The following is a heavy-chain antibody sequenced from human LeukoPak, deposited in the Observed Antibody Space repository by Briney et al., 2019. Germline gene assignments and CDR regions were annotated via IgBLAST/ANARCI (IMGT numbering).Heavy chain of an antibody. CDR1: GFTFSNYA. Sequence: HPGGSLRLSCTASGFTFSNYAMTWVRQAPGEGLEWVSGISGSGSFTDYADSVTGRFTISRDNSRNTLYLLMNRLRVEDTAVYYCAKDRGIVVGRAPVKLLDAFHIWGQGTMVTVSS. V-gene: IGHV3-23*01. CDR2: ISGSGSFT. D-gene: IGHD2-2*01. J-gene: IGHJ3*02. CDR3: AKDRGIVVGRAPVKLLDAFHI.